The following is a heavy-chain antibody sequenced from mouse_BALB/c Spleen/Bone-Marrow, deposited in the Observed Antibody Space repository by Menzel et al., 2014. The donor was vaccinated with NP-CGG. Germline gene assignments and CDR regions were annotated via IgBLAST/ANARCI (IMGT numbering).Heavy chain of an antibody. Sequence: QVQLQQSGAELVRPGASVKLSCKASGYTFTSYWINWVKQRPGQGLEWIGNIFPSETSTNYNQKFKDKATLTVDKSSSTACMQLSSPTSEDSAVYYCTRDNWDYWGQGTTLTVSS. CDR3: TRDNWDY. J-gene: IGHJ2*01. CDR2: IFPSETST. CDR1: GYTFTSYW. V-gene: IGHV1-69*02. D-gene: IGHD4-1*01.